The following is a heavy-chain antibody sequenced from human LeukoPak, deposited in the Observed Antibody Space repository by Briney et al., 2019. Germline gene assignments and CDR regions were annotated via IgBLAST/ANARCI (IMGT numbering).Heavy chain of an antibody. CDR1: GFTFRDYH. CDR3: ARDYSGSSAFDY. Sequence: PGGSLRLSCAVSGFTFRDYHMSWIRQAPGKGLEWVPYISSSSSYTNYADSVKGRFTISRDNAKNSLYLQMNSPRAEDTAVYYCARDYSGSSAFDYWGQGTLVTVSS. CDR2: ISSSSSYT. D-gene: IGHD1-26*01. J-gene: IGHJ4*02. V-gene: IGHV3-11*05.